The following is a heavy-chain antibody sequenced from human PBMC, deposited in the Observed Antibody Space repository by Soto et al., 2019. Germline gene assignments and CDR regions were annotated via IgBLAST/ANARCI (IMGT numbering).Heavy chain of an antibody. CDR1: GGSISSGGYY. V-gene: IGHV4-31*03. D-gene: IGHD2-21*02. CDR2: IYYSGST. J-gene: IGHJ6*02. CDR3: ARVCGGDCHYGMDV. Sequence: QVQLQESGPGLVKPSQTPSLTCTVSGGSISSGGYYWSWIRQHPGKGLEWIGYIYYSGSTYYNPSLKRRVTISVDPSKNKFSLKLSSVTAADTAVYYCARVCGGDCHYGMDVWGQGTTVTVSS.